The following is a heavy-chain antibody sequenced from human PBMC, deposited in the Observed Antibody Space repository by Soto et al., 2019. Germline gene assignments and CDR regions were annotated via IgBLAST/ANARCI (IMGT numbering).Heavy chain of an antibody. Sequence: PSETLSLTCTVSCGSISSYYWSWIRQPPGKGLEWIGYIYYSGSTNYNPSLKSRVTISVDTSKNQFSLKLSSVTAADTAVYYCASLRTIAAAGPHYYYYYYMDVWGKGTTVTVSS. V-gene: IGHV4-59*01. CDR3: ASLRTIAAAGPHYYYYYYMDV. J-gene: IGHJ6*03. CDR2: IYYSGST. CDR1: CGSISSYY. D-gene: IGHD6-13*01.